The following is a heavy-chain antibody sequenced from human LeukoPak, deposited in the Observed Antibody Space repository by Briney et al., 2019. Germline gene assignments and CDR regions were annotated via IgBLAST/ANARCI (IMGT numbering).Heavy chain of an antibody. V-gene: IGHV3-30*18. J-gene: IGHJ4*02. CDR3: AKGSIRRYQPLPSGVDY. D-gene: IGHD2-2*01. Sequence: GRSLRLSCAASGFIFSSYGMHWVRQAPGKGLEWVAVISYDGSNKYYADSVKGRFTISRDNSKNTLYLQMNSLRAEGTAVYYCAKGSIRRYQPLPSGVDYWGQGTLVTVSS. CDR1: GFIFSSYG. CDR2: ISYDGSNK.